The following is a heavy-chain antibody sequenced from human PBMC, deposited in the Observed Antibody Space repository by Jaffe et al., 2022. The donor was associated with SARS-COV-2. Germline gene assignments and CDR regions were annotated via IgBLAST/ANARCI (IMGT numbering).Heavy chain of an antibody. CDR2: IRSSGTTV. CDR1: GFSFSDYD. Sequence: QVQLVESGGGLVKPGGSLRLSCAVSGFSFSDYDMSWIRQAPGKGLEWVSCIRSSGTTVYYADSVRGRFTVSRDNAKNSVYLQMNSLRAEDTAIYYCARDRYYYDSAAHGAYDVWGQGTMVTVSS. J-gene: IGHJ3*01. CDR3: ARDRYYYDSAAHGAYDV. V-gene: IGHV3-11*01. D-gene: IGHD3-22*01.